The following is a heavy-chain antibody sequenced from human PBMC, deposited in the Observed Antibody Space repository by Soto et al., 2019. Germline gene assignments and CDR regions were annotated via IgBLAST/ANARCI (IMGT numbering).Heavy chain of an antibody. V-gene: IGHV5-51*01. D-gene: IGHD6-6*01. CDR3: ARRGSSGEPYCYYYGMDV. CDR1: GYSFTSYW. CDR2: IYPGDSDT. Sequence: GESLKISCKGSGYSFTSYWIGWVRQMPGKGLEWMGIIYPGDSDTRYSPSFQGQVTISADKSISTAYLQWSSLKASDTAMYYCARRGSSGEPYCYYYGMDVWGQGTTVTVSS. J-gene: IGHJ6*02.